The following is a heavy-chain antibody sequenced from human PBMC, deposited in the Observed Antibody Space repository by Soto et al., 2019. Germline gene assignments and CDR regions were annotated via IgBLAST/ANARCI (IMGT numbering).Heavy chain of an antibody. V-gene: IGHV1-69*02. D-gene: IGHD3-10*01. CDR1: GGTFNRET. CDR3: ARGGKLGGDLDV. J-gene: IGHJ6*04. CDR2: IIPVLDLA. Sequence: QAQLVQSGAEVKKPGSSVKVSCKASGGTFNRETFSWVRQAPGQGLQWMGRIIPVLDLADYAQKFEGRVTITAATSTTTVYLDLSGLVSDDTAVYYCARGGKLGGDLDVWRKGTPVIVSS.